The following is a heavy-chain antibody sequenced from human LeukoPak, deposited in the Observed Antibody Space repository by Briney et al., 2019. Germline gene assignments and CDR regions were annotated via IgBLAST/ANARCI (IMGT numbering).Heavy chain of an antibody. CDR2: IDHSGRT. CDR1: GGSFSGYY. J-gene: IGHJ2*01. D-gene: IGHD2-15*01. CDR3: ARDSGASWYFDL. V-gene: IGHV4-34*01. Sequence: PSETLSLTCAVYGGSFSGYYWSWIRQPPGKGLEWIGEIDHSGRTNSNASLKSRVTISVDMSKNQFSLRLSSVTAADTAVYYCARDSGASWYFDLWGRGTLVTVSS.